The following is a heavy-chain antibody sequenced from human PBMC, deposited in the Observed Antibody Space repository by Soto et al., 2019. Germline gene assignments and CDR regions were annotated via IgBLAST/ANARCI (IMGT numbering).Heavy chain of an antibody. CDR1: GGSFSGYY. D-gene: IGHD2-15*01. CDR2: INHSGST. J-gene: IGHJ5*02. V-gene: IGHV4-34*01. Sequence: SETLSLTCAVYGGSFSGYYWSWIRQPPGKGLEWIGEINHSGSTNYNPSLKSRVTISVDTSKNQFSLKLSSVTAADTAVYYCARRVGYCSGGSCYRRNNWFDPWGQGTLVTVSS. CDR3: ARRVGYCSGGSCYRRNNWFDP.